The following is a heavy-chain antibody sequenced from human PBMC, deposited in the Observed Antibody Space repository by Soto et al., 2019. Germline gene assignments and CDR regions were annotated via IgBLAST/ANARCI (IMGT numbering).Heavy chain of an antibody. J-gene: IGHJ3*02. CDR1: GFTFSSYA. D-gene: IGHD3-22*01. CDR3: AKETYYYDSSGYYSAFDI. CDR2: ISGSGGST. Sequence: GGSLRLSCAASGFTFSSYAMSWVRQAPGKGLEWVSAISGSGGSTYYADSVKGRFTISRDNSKNTLYLQMNSLRAEDTAVYYCAKETYYYDSSGYYSAFDIWGQGTMVTVSS. V-gene: IGHV3-23*01.